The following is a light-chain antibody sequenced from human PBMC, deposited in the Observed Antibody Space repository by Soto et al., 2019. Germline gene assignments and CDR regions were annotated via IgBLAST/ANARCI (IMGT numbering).Light chain of an antibody. V-gene: IGLV2-8*01. CDR3: SSYAGSNNYV. CDR2: EVN. J-gene: IGLJ1*01. Sequence: ALTQPPSASGSPGQSVTISCTGTSSDIGGYNYVSWYQQHPGNGPKLMIYEVNKRPSGVPDRFSGSKSGNTASLTVAGLQAEDEADYYCSSYAGSNNYVFGTGTKVTVL. CDR1: SSDIGGYNY.